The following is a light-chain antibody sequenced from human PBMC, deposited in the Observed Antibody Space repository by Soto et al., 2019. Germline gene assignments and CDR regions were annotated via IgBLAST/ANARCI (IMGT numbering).Light chain of an antibody. CDR3: SSYTITNTYV. V-gene: IGLV2-18*02. CDR1: SSDFGTYNG. CDR2: DVS. Sequence: SALTQPPSVSGSPRQSVTISCTGPSSDFGTYNGISWYQQPPGTAPKLMIYDVSNRPSGVPDRFSGSKSGNTASLTISGLQAEDEGDYYCSSYTITNTYVFGTGTKLTV. J-gene: IGLJ1*01.